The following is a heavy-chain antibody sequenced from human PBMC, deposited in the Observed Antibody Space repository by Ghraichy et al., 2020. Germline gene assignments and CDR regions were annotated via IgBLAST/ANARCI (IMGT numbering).Heavy chain of an antibody. Sequence: SQTLSLTCTVSGGSISSGGYYWSWIRQHPGKGLEWIGYIYYSGSTYYNPSLKSRVTIPVDTSKNQFSLKLSSVTAADTAVYYCARDQGVGGAFDIWGQGTMVTVSS. CDR1: GGSISSGGYY. CDR2: IYYSGST. CDR3: ARDQGVGGAFDI. J-gene: IGHJ3*02. D-gene: IGHD2-15*01. V-gene: IGHV4-31*03.